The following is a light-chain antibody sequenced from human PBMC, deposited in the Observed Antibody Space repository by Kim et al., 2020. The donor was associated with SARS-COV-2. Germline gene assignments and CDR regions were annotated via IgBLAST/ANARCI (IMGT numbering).Light chain of an antibody. CDR3: QQYGSSPVT. J-gene: IGKJ1*01. CDR1: QSVSSSY. Sequence: EIVLTQPPGTLSLSPGERATLSCRASQSVSSSYLAWYQQKPGQAPRLLIYGASSRATGIPDRFSGSGSGTDFTLTISRLDPEDFAVYYCQQYGSSPVTFGQGTKVEIK. V-gene: IGKV3-20*01. CDR2: GAS.